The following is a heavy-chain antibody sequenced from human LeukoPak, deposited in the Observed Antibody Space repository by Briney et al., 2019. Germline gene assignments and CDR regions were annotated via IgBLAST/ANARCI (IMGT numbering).Heavy chain of an antibody. Sequence: SETLSLTCTVSGGSISSSDYYWGWIRQPPGKGLEWIGAISSSGSSYYNPSLKSRVTISVDSSKNQFSLKLSSVTAADTAVYYCARRTSNPVGAIDYWGQGTPVTVSS. V-gene: IGHV4-39*01. CDR2: ISSSGSS. J-gene: IGHJ4*02. CDR3: ARRTSNPVGAIDY. CDR1: GGSISSSDYY. D-gene: IGHD1-26*01.